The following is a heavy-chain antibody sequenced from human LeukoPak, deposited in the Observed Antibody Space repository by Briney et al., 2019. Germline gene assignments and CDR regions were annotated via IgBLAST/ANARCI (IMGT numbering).Heavy chain of an antibody. CDR1: GGSISSYY. V-gene: IGHV4-59*01. D-gene: IGHD3-22*01. CDR2: IYYSGST. CDR3: ARNLGLFPFDL. Sequence: SETLSLTCTVSGGSISSYYWSWIRQPPGKGLEWIGYIYYSGSTNYNPSLKSRVTISVDTSKNQFSLKLSSVTAADTAVYYCARNLGLFPFDLWGRGTLVTVSS. J-gene: IGHJ2*01.